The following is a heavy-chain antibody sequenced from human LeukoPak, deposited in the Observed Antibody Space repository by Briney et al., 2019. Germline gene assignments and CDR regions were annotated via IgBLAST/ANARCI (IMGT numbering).Heavy chain of an antibody. V-gene: IGHV3-30*02. Sequence: GGSLRLSCAASGFTFNTYGMSWVRQAPGKGLEWVAFIRYDGTDKYYADSVKGRFTISRDNSENTVSLQLNSLRAEDTAVYYCGKGLAYTYPYSGNMDVWGKGTTVTISS. CDR1: GFTFNTYG. CDR2: IRYDGTDK. CDR3: GKGLAYTYPYSGNMDV. D-gene: IGHD5-18*01. J-gene: IGHJ6*03.